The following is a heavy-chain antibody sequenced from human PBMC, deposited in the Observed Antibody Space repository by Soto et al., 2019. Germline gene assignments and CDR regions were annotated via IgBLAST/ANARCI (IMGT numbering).Heavy chain of an antibody. Sequence: EAQLVQSGAEVKKPGESLKISCKGSGYSFTSYWIGWVRQMPGKGLEWMGIIYPGDSDTRYSPSFQGQVTISADKSISTAYLQWSSLKASDTAMYYCARLEYSSSYYYYYYMDVWGKGTTVTVSS. CDR1: GYSFTSYW. CDR2: IYPGDSDT. V-gene: IGHV5-51*03. D-gene: IGHD6-6*01. CDR3: ARLEYSSSYYYYYYMDV. J-gene: IGHJ6*03.